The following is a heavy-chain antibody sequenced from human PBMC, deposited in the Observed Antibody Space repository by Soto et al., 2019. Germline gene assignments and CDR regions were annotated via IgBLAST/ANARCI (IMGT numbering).Heavy chain of an antibody. CDR1: GGSISSSSYY. Sequence: QLQLQESGPGLVKPSETLSLTCTVSGGSISSSSYYWGWIRQPPGKGLEWIGSIYYSGSTYYNPSLKSRVTISVDTSKNQFSLKLSSVTAADTAVYYCARGFRVNWNYGGYFDYWGQGTLVTVSS. CDR2: IYYSGST. J-gene: IGHJ4*02. CDR3: ARGFRVNWNYGGYFDY. D-gene: IGHD1-7*01. V-gene: IGHV4-39*01.